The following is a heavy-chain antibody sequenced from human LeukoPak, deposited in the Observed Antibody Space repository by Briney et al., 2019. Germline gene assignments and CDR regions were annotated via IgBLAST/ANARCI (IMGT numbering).Heavy chain of an antibody. CDR2: FDPEQATT. CDR1: GYSLSDLN. CDR3: ATRSGDFWSGFEN. Sequence: ASVKVSRKVSGYSLSDLNIQWVRQAPGKGLECMGGFDPEQATTIYAQNFQGRLTMTEEISTDTVYMELSSLTSEDTAVYYCATRSGDFWSGFENWGQGTLVTVSS. V-gene: IGHV1-24*01. J-gene: IGHJ4*02. D-gene: IGHD3-3*01.